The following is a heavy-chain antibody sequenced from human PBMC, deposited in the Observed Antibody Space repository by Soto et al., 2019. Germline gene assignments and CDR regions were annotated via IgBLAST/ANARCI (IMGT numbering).Heavy chain of an antibody. CDR1: GGSISSGDYY. Sequence: SETLSLTCTVSGGSISSGDYYWNWIRQPPGKGLEWIGYIFYSGDTYYNPSLKSRVIISMDTSQNQFSLKLNSVTAADTAVYYCARELSGYKYGPGEVYWGQGTRVTVSS. V-gene: IGHV4-30-4*01. CDR3: ARELSGYKYGPGEVY. D-gene: IGHD5-18*01. J-gene: IGHJ4*02. CDR2: IFYSGDT.